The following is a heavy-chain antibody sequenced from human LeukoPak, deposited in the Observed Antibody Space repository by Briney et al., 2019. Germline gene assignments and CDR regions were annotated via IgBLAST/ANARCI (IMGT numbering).Heavy chain of an antibody. Sequence: GGSLRLSCAASGFTFSNAWMSWVRQAPGKGLEWVGRIKSKTDGGTTDYAAPVKGRFTISRDDSKNTLYLQMNSLKTEDTAVYYCTTEILGGACGGDCYNFDYWGQGTLVTVSS. CDR1: GFTFSNAW. V-gene: IGHV3-15*01. CDR3: TTEILGGACGGDCYNFDY. CDR2: IKSKTDGGTT. J-gene: IGHJ4*02. D-gene: IGHD2-21*02.